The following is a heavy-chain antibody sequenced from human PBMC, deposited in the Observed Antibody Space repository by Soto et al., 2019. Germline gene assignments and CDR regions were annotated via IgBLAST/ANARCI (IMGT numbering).Heavy chain of an antibody. CDR2: IYWDDDK. CDR3: AYSGAGVWGHGHGCFEY. V-gene: IGHV2-5*02. CDR1: VFSLGTSVVC. J-gene: IGHJ4*02. Sequence: SGATLLNPTHTLTLTFTFSVFSLGTSVVCVGWIRHRPGKALEGLALIYWDDDKRYSPSLKSRLTIAKDTSKNQVVLTVTNMDPVETGTYYCAYSGAGVWGHGHGCFEYWGQGXMVTVS. D-gene: IGHD3-16*01.